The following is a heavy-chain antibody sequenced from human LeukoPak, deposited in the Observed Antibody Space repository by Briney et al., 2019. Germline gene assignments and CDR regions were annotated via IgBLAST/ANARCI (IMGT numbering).Heavy chain of an antibody. Sequence: GGSLRLSCAASGFTFSSYWMSWVRQAPGKGLEWVANIKQDGSEKYYVDSAKGRFTISRDNAKNSLYLQMNSLRAEDTAVYYCARDGFYSNYAGLFDYWGQGTLVTVSS. CDR3: ARDGFYSNYAGLFDY. CDR2: IKQDGSEK. CDR1: GFTFSSYW. D-gene: IGHD4-11*01. V-gene: IGHV3-7*01. J-gene: IGHJ4*02.